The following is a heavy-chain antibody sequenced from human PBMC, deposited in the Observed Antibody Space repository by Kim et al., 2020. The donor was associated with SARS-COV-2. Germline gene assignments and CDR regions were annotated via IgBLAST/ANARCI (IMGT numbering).Heavy chain of an antibody. D-gene: IGHD3-10*01. Sequence: GGSLRLSCAASGFIFRNFGLHWVRQAPGKGLEWVAFISNDGATAIYADSVRGRFTISRDYSENKVYLQMDSLSAGDTAVYYCARPSSSHFDFWVQGTLV. CDR3: ARPSSSHFDF. CDR2: ISNDGATA. CDR1: GFIFRNFG. V-gene: IGHV3-33*05. J-gene: IGHJ4*02.